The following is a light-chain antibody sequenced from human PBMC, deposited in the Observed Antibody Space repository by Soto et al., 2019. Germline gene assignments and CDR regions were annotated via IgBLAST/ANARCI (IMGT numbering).Light chain of an antibody. CDR3: QQYNNWPLT. V-gene: IGKV3-15*01. Sequence: EIVMTQSPATLSVSPGERATLSCRASQIVSNLAWYQQKPGQAPRLLIHGASTRATGIPARFSGSGSGTEFTLTINSLQSEDFAIYYCQQYNNWPLTFGQGTKVEVK. CDR2: GAS. CDR1: QIVSN. J-gene: IGKJ1*01.